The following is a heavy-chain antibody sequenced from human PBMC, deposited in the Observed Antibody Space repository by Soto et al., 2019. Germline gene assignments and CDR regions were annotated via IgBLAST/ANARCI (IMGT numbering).Heavy chain of an antibody. CDR2: ISAYNGNT. V-gene: IGHV1-18*01. J-gene: IGHJ3*02. CDR1: GYTFTSYG. CDR3: ASGGSYYYDSSGSAFDI. D-gene: IGHD3-22*01. Sequence: SVKVSCKASGYTFTSYGISWVRQAPVQGLEWMGWISAYNGNTNYAQKLQGRVTMTTDTSTSTAYMELRSLRSDDTAVYYCASGGSYYYDSSGSAFDIWGQGTMVTVSS.